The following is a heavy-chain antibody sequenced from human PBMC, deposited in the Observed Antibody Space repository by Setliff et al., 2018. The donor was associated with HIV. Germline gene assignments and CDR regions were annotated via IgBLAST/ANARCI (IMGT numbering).Heavy chain of an antibody. Sequence: SETLSLTCAVYGGSFSGYYWNWIRQPPGKGLEWIGEINHSGSTNYNPSLKSRVTILVDKSKNQFSLKMSSVTAADTAVYYCARVAVAGTTFDVFDIWGQGTMVTV. CDR1: GGSFSGYY. CDR2: INHSGST. CDR3: ARVAVAGTTFDVFDI. V-gene: IGHV4-34*01. D-gene: IGHD6-19*01. J-gene: IGHJ3*02.